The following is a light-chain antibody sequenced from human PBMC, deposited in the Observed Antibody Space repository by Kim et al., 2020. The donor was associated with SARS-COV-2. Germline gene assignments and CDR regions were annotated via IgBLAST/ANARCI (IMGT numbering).Light chain of an antibody. Sequence: SSEPTQDPAVSVDLGQTVRITCQGDSLRSNYASWYQQKPGQAPALAIYGKYNRPSAIPERFPGSSSGNTASLSLTGAQAGDEADYYCNSRDRSGNHWVFG. V-gene: IGLV3-19*01. CDR1: SLRSNY. J-gene: IGLJ3*02. CDR3: NSRDRSGNHWV. CDR2: GKY.